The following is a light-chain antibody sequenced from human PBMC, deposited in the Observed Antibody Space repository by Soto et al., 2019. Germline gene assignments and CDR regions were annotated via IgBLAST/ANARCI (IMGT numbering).Light chain of an antibody. Sequence: QSVLTQPPSASGTPGQRVTISCSGSSSNIGSNTVNWYQQLPGTAPKLLIYSNNQRPSGVPDRFSGSKAGTSASLAISGLQSEDEADYYCAAWEDSLNGPVGFGGGTKLTVL. CDR1: SSNIGSNT. CDR3: AAWEDSLNGPVG. CDR2: SNN. V-gene: IGLV1-44*01. J-gene: IGLJ2*01.